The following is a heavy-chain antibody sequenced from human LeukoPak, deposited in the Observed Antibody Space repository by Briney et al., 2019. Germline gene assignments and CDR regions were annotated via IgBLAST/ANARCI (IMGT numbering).Heavy chain of an antibody. CDR1: GFTLSNYV. CDR2: ISGSGGSA. Sequence: GGSLRLSCGASGFTLSNYVMSWVRQAPGKGLEWVSTISGSGGSAYSADSVQGRFTISRDNPKNTLYLQMNSLRAEDTAVYYCAKGGFSGYDYYFYYYMDVWGKGTTVTVSS. V-gene: IGHV3-23*01. D-gene: IGHD5-12*01. CDR3: AKGGFSGYDYYFYYYMDV. J-gene: IGHJ6*03.